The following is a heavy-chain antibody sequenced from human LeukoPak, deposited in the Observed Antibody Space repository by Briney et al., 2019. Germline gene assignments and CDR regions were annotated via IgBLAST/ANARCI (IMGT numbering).Heavy chain of an antibody. D-gene: IGHD4-17*01. CDR3: AKDFNTVTTLDS. CDR1: GFTFSSYG. CDR2: ISYDGRQT. Sequence: PGRSLRLSCAASGFTFSSYGMHWVRQAPGKGLEWVAVISYDGRQTYYADSVKGRFTISRDNSKSTVYLQMNSLTTDHTSVYSCAKDFNTVTTLDSWGQGTLVTVSS. V-gene: IGHV3-30*18. J-gene: IGHJ4*02.